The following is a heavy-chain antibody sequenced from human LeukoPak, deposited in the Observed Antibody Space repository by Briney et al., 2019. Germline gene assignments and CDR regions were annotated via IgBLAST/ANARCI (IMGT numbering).Heavy chain of an antibody. CDR3: ARHDTAMATDYGMDV. CDR1: GFTFSDYY. V-gene: IGHV3-11*01. Sequence: GGSLRLSCAASGFTFSDYYMSWLRQAPGKGLEWVSYIGSRGSTIYYADSVKGRFTISRDNAKNSLYLQMNSLRAEDTAVYYCARHDTAMATDYGMDVWGQGTTVTVSS. J-gene: IGHJ6*02. CDR2: IGSRGSTI. D-gene: IGHD5-18*01.